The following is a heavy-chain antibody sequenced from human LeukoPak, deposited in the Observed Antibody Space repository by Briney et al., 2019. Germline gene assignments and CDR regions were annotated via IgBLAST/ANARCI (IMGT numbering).Heavy chain of an antibody. CDR1: EFTFSAYW. J-gene: IGHJ4*02. Sequence: GGSLRLSCAAPEFTFSAYWMHWVRQAPGKGPMWVSRICPDGTGISYADSVKARFTTSRDNAKNTVYLQMNSLREEDTAVYHCVRDFRSADYWGQGTLVTVSS. V-gene: IGHV3-74*01. CDR2: ICPDGTGI. CDR3: VRDFRSADY.